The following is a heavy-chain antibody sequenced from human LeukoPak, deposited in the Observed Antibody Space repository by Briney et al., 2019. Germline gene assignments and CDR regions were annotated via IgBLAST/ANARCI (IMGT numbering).Heavy chain of an antibody. J-gene: IGHJ6*02. CDR2: IYYSGST. V-gene: IGHV4-59*08. D-gene: IGHD6-19*01. CDR3: ARLIAVAGTPRVPYYYGMDV. Sequence: PSETLSLTCTVSGDSIINYYWSWIRQSPGKGLEWIRYIYYSGSTKYNPSLKSRVTISVDTSKNQFSLKLSSVTAADTAVYYCARLIAVAGTPRVPYYYGMDVWGQGTTVTVSS. CDR1: GDSIINYY.